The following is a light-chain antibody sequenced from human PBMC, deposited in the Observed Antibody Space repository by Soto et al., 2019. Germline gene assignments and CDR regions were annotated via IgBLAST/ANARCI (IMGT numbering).Light chain of an antibody. V-gene: IGKV1-27*01. CDR1: QGIRNF. J-gene: IGKJ3*01. CDR2: AAS. CDR3: QKYSSVPV. Sequence: DIQMTQSPPSLSASVGDRVTITCRASQGIRNFVAWYQQKPGKAPKLLIYAASTLQSGVPSRVSGSGSGTDFTLTINRLQPDDVATYACQKYSSVPVFGPGTKVEIK.